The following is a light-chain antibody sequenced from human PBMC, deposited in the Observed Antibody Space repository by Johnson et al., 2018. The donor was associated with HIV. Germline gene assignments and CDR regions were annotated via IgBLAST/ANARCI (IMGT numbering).Light chain of an antibody. V-gene: IGLV1-51*01. Sequence: QSVFTQPPSVSAAPGQKVTISCSGSSSNIGDNHVSWYQQLPGTAPKLLIYENNKRPSRIPARFSVSKSGTSANLGITGLQPGDEADYYCETWDSSLSGYYVFGTGTKLTVL. CDR3: ETWDSSLSGYYV. J-gene: IGLJ1*01. CDR1: SSNIGDNH. CDR2: ENN.